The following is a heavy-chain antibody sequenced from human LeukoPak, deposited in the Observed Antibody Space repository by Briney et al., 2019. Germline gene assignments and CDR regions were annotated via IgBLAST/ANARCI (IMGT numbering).Heavy chain of an antibody. J-gene: IGHJ3*02. V-gene: IGHV4-59*01. CDR3: ARGGGIGYCTNGVCFDGAFDI. D-gene: IGHD2-8*01. CDR1: GGSISSYY. CDR2: IYYSGST. Sequence: SETLSLTCTVSGGSISSYYWSWIRQPPGKGLEWIGYIYYSGSTNYNPSLKSRVTISVDTSKNQFSLKLSSVTAADTAVYYCARGGGIGYCTNGVCFDGAFDIWGQGTMVTVSS.